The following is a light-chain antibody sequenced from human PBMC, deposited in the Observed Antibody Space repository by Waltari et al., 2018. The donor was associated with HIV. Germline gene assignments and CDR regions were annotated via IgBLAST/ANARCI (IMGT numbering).Light chain of an antibody. Sequence: DVQMTQSPTSLSASVADTVTIDCRASQHIGFSVNWYKYKHGRAPRLLVAATSNWQSGVPSRFSGSGFGTRFSLTITEIQPDDFALYFCQQSYGLPYTFGQGTRVEV. CDR3: QQSYGLPYT. CDR1: QHIGFS. J-gene: IGKJ2*01. CDR2: ATS. V-gene: IGKV1-39*01.